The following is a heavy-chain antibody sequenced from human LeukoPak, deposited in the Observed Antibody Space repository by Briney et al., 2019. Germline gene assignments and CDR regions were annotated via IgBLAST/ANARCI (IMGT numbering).Heavy chain of an antibody. CDR3: AGAVTYRGWFDP. J-gene: IGHJ5*02. Sequence: GGSLRLSCAASGFTFSSYGMHWVRQAPGKGLEWVAFVRYDGSKEHYADSVKGRFTISRDNSKNTLYLQMDSLRAEDTAVYYCAGAVTYRGWFDPWGQGTLVTVSS. CDR1: GFTFSSYG. CDR2: VRYDGSKE. V-gene: IGHV3-30*02. D-gene: IGHD1-26*01.